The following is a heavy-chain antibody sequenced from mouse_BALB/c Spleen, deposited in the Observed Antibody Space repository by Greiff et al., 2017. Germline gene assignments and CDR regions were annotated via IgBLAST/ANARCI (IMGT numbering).Heavy chain of an antibody. CDR1: GYTFTSYW. CDR2: IDPSDSYT. Sequence: QVHVKQPGAELVKPGASVKLSCKASGYTFTSYWMNWVKQRPGQGLEWIGEIDPSDSYTNYNQKFKGKATLTVDKSSSTAYMQLSSLTSEDSAVYYCAREDSLLQLTSYWGQGTLVTVSA. CDR3: AREDSLLQLTSY. D-gene: IGHD1-2*01. V-gene: IGHV1-69*02. J-gene: IGHJ3*01.